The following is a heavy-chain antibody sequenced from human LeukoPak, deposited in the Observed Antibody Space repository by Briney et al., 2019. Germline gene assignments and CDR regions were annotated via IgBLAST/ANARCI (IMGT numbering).Heavy chain of an antibody. J-gene: IGHJ3*02. CDR3: ARAHDYGDYVSPYDAFYI. D-gene: IGHD4-17*01. CDR2: IIPIFGTA. Sequence: ASVKVSCKASGGTFSSYAISWVRQAPGQGLEWRGRIIPIFGTANYAQKFQGRVTITTDESTSTAYMELSSLRSEDTAVYYCARAHDYGDYVSPYDAFYIWGQGTMVTVSS. CDR1: GGTFSSYA. V-gene: IGHV1-69*05.